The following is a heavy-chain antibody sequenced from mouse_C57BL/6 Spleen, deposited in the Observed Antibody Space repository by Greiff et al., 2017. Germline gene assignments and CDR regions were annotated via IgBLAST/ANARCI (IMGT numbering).Heavy chain of an antibody. J-gene: IGHJ2*01. CDR1: GYAFSSSW. D-gene: IGHD2-3*01. Sequence: QVQLQQSGPELVKPGASVKISCKASGYAFSSSWMNWVKQRPGKGLEWIGRIYPGDGDTNYNGKFKGKATLTADKSSRTAYMQLSSLTSEDSAVYFCARSGGYYVPFDDWGKGTTLTVSS. CDR2: IYPGDGDT. CDR3: ARSGGYYVPFDD. V-gene: IGHV1-82*01.